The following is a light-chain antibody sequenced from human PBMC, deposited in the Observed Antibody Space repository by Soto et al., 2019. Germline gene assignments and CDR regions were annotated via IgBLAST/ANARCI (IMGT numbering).Light chain of an antibody. CDR2: DVT. CDR3: NSYKSSNTYV. CDR1: NSDIGGYNY. V-gene: IGLV2-14*01. Sequence: QSVLTQPASVSGSPGQSITISCTGTNSDIGGYNYVSWYQQHPGKAPKLMIYDVTNRPSGVSNRFSGSKSGNTASLTISGLQAEDEDDYYCNSYKSSNTYVFGTGTKVTVL. J-gene: IGLJ1*01.